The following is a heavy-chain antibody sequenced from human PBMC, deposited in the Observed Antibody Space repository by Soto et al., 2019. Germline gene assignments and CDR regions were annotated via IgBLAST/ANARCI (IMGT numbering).Heavy chain of an antibody. CDR3: AVTTVAPYYHYGMDV. V-gene: IGHV1-69*02. CDR2: IIPILGIA. Sequence: GASVKVSCKASGGTFSSYTISQVRQAPGQGLEWMGRIIPILGIANYAQKLQEKVTITRDMSTSTAYMELSSLRFEDTAVYYCAVTTVAPYYHYGMDVWGQGTTVTVSS. J-gene: IGHJ6*02. CDR1: GGTFSSYT. D-gene: IGHD4-17*01.